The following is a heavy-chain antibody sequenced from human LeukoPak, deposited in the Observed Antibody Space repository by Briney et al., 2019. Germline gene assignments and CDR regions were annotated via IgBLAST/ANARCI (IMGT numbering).Heavy chain of an antibody. Sequence: GRSLRLSCAASGFTFDDYAMHWVRQAPGKGLEWVSGISWNSGSIGYADSVKGRFTISRDNAKNSLYLQMNSLRAEDTRLYYCAKGYYYDSSGYYYWGQGTLVTVSS. CDR2: ISWNSGSI. CDR1: GFTFDDYA. D-gene: IGHD3-22*01. J-gene: IGHJ4*02. CDR3: AKGYYYDSSGYYY. V-gene: IGHV3-9*01.